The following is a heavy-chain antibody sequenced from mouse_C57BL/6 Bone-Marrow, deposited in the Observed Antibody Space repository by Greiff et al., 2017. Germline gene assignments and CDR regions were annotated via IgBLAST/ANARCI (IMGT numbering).Heavy chain of an antibody. J-gene: IGHJ4*01. Sequence: DVQLVESGGDLVKPGGSLKLSCAASGFTFSSYGMSWVRQTPDKRLEWVATLSSGGSYTYYPDSVKGRFTISRDNAKNTLYLQMSSLKSEDTAMYYCARHGYYDAMDYWGQGTSVTVSS. CDR1: GFTFSSYG. D-gene: IGHD2-2*01. CDR2: LSSGGSYT. CDR3: ARHGYYDAMDY. V-gene: IGHV5-6*01.